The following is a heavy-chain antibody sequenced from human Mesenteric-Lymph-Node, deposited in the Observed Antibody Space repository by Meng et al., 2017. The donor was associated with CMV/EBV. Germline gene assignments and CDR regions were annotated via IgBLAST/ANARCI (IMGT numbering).Heavy chain of an antibody. CDR2: IYYSGTT. V-gene: IGHV4-39*07. D-gene: IGHD2-21*01. J-gene: IGHJ4*02. CDR1: GDSISSSSYY. Sequence: GSLRLSCTVSGDSISSSSYYWDWIRQSPGKGLEWIGSIYYSGTTYYNPSLKSRVTISVDTSKNQFSLKLTSVTAADAAVYYCARGGGDWDLYYWGQGTLVTVSS. CDR3: ARGGGDWDLYY.